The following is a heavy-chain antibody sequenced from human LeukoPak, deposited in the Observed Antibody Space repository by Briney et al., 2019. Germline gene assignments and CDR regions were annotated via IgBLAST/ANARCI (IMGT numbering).Heavy chain of an antibody. CDR2: ICYTGIT. Sequence: SETVSLTCYVSGGSISSGDYSWRSLRQAPGKGVVRNAYICYTGITYYNAYIKSPVTISTGTSKNQFSLNLSSVTAADTDVYFCARDLGQWLGDSYYYYMDVWGKGTTVTISS. D-gene: IGHD6-19*01. V-gene: IGHV4-30-4*07. CDR1: GGSISSGDYS. CDR3: ARDLGQWLGDSYYYYMDV. J-gene: IGHJ6*03.